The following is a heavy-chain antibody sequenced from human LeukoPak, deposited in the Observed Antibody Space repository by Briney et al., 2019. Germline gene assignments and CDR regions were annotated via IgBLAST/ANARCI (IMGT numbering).Heavy chain of an antibody. CDR3: ARESRIQLPYYYYYYMDV. D-gene: IGHD5-18*01. J-gene: IGHJ6*03. CDR1: GGSISSGGYT. Sequence: SETLSLTCAVSGGSISSGGYTWSWIRQPPGKGLEWIGYIYQSGNTYYKPSLQSRITMSVDRSKNQFSLKLSSGTAADTAVYYCARESRIQLPYYYYYYMDVWGKGTTVTVSS. CDR2: IYQSGNT. V-gene: IGHV4-30-2*01.